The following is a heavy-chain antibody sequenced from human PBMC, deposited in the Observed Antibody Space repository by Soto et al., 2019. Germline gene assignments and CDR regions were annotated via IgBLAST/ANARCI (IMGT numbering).Heavy chain of an antibody. V-gene: IGHV3-15*01. CDR1: GVTCSNAW. Sequence: PGGSIILSWAASGVTCSNAWIVWVRQAPGKGLEWIGLVKSKTDGETTAYAAPVKGRFTISRDDSKNTVYLQMDSLKAEDTGVYYCTTEEIVSAGIYFDYWGQGT. D-gene: IGHD2-2*01. CDR2: VKSKTDGETT. CDR3: TTEEIVSAGIYFDY. J-gene: IGHJ4*02.